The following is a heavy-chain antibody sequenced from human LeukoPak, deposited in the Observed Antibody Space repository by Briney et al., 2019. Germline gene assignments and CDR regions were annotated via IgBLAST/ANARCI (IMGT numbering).Heavy chain of an antibody. CDR1: GDSISGSSYY. Sequence: PSETLSLTCTVSGDSISGSSYYWGWIRQPPGKGLEWIGSIYYSGTTYYNPSLKSRVTISVDTSKNQFSLKLSSVTAADTAVYYCAREIEDKSFAFGELRKYYYYYYMDVWGKGTTVTVSS. V-gene: IGHV4-39*07. D-gene: IGHD3-10*01. CDR2: IYYSGTT. CDR3: AREIEDKSFAFGELRKYYYYYYMDV. J-gene: IGHJ6*03.